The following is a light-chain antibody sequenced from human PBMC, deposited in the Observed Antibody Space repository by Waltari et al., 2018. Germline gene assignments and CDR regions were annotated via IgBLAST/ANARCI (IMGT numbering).Light chain of an antibody. CDR1: SGHSSNI. CDR2: VTSDGNH. V-gene: IGLV4-69*01. J-gene: IGLJ3*02. CDR3: QTGGQGTWV. Sequence: QLVLTQSPSASASLGASVKLTCTLSSGHSSNIIAWLQQQPEKGPRYLMKVTSDGNHSKGDPMPERVSGSSSGAERYLTISTVESEDEADYYCQTGGQGTWVFGGGTKLTVL.